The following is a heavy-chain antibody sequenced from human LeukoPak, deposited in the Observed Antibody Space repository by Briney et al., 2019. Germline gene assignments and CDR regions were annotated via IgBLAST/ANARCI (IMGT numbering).Heavy chain of an antibody. CDR3: AKGANYYDSSVW. CDR2: ISGSGGTT. D-gene: IGHD3-22*01. CDR1: GFNFSTYA. V-gene: IGHV3-23*01. J-gene: IGHJ4*02. Sequence: GGSLRLSCAASGFNFSTYAMSWVRQAPGEGLQWLSLISGSGGTTYYADSVRGRFTISRDNSKNTLYLQMNSLRAEDTAVYYCAKGANYYDSSVWWGQGTLVTVSS.